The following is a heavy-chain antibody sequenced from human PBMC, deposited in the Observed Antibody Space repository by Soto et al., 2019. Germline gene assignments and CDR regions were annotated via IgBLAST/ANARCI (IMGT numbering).Heavy chain of an antibody. CDR2: IYSGGST. CDR1: GFTVSSNY. Sequence: EVQQVESGGGLVQPGGSLRLSCAASGFTVSSNYMSWVRQAPGKGLEWVSVIYSGGSTYYADSVKGRFTISKHNSKHTLYLQMNCPGAEDATVYYLASAGLVRGVIIDYCGQGNLVTVSS. CDR3: ASAGLVRGVIIDY. J-gene: IGHJ4*02. V-gene: IGHV3-53*04. D-gene: IGHD3-10*01.